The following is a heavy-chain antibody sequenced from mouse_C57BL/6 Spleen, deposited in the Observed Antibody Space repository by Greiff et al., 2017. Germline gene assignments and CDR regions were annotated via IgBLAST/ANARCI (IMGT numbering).Heavy chain of an antibody. Sequence: VQLQQSGPELVKPGASVKISCKASGYTFTDYYMNWVKQSHGKSLEWIGDINPNNGGTSYNQKFKGKATLTVDKSSSTAYMELRSLTSEDSAVYYCERSNPDYWGQGTTLTVSS. V-gene: IGHV1-26*01. CDR2: INPNNGGT. CDR3: ERSNPDY. D-gene: IGHD2-5*01. J-gene: IGHJ2*01. CDR1: GYTFTDYY.